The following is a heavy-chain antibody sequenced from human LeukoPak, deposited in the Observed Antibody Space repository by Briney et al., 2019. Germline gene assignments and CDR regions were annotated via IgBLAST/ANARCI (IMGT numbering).Heavy chain of an antibody. D-gene: IGHD2-2*01. Sequence: SETLSLTCTVSGGSISSYYWSWIRQPAGKGLEWIGRIYTSGSTNYNPSLKSRVTMSVDTSKNQFSLKLSSVTAADTAVYYCAREWIIVVPAALKSYYYYYGMDVWGQGTTVTVSS. J-gene: IGHJ6*02. CDR2: IYTSGST. CDR3: AREWIIVVPAALKSYYYYYGMDV. CDR1: GGSISSYY. V-gene: IGHV4-4*07.